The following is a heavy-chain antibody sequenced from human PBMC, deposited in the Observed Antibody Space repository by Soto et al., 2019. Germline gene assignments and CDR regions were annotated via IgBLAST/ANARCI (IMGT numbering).Heavy chain of an antibody. CDR1: GYTFTGYY. Sequence: ASVKVSCKASGYTFTGYYMHWVRQAPGQGLEWMGWINPNSGGTNYAQKFQGRVTMTRDTSISTAYMELSRLRSEDTAVYYCARDRLRYFDWLSRHYYYYYGMDVWGQGTTVIVSS. J-gene: IGHJ6*02. CDR3: ARDRLRYFDWLSRHYYYYYGMDV. D-gene: IGHD3-9*01. V-gene: IGHV1-2*02. CDR2: INPNSGGT.